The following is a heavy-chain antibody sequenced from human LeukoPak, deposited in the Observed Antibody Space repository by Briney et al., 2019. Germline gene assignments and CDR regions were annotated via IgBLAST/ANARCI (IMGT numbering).Heavy chain of an antibody. Sequence: GESLKISCKSSGYSFTSYWIGWVRQMPGKGLEWMGIIYPGDSDTRYSPSFQGQVTISADKSISTAYLQWSSLKASDTAMYYCARVTPDYYDSSGLAPYYYYYMDVWGKGTTVTVSS. CDR3: ARVTPDYYDSSGLAPYYYYYMDV. J-gene: IGHJ6*03. CDR1: GYSFTSYW. CDR2: IYPGDSDT. V-gene: IGHV5-51*01. D-gene: IGHD3-22*01.